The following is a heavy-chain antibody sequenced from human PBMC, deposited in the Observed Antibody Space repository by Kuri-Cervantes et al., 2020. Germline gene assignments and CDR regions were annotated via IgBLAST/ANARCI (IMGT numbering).Heavy chain of an antibody. Sequence: GGSLRLSCVASGFTFRRFAMNWVRQAPGKGLEWVAVISYDGNNKYYADSVKGRFTISRDNSKNTLYLQMNSLRAEDTAVYYCAKDGITSAGTPFDSWGQGTLVTVSS. D-gene: IGHD6-13*01. V-gene: IGHV3-30*18. J-gene: IGHJ4*02. CDR3: AKDGITSAGTPFDS. CDR1: GFTFRRFA. CDR2: ISYDGNNK.